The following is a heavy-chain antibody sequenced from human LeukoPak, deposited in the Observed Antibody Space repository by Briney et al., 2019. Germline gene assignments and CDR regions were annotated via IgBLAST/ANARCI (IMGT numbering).Heavy chain of an antibody. CDR2: ISGSGGST. V-gene: IGHV3-23*01. Sequence: PGGSLRLSCAASGFTFSSYAMSWVRQAPGKGLEWVSAISGSGGSTYYADSVKGRFTISRDNSKNTLYLQMNSLRAEDTAVYYCANHVGGYCSGGSCPYYYYYYMDVWGKGTTVTVSS. J-gene: IGHJ6*03. CDR3: ANHVGGYCSGGSCPYYYYYYMDV. D-gene: IGHD2-15*01. CDR1: GFTFSSYA.